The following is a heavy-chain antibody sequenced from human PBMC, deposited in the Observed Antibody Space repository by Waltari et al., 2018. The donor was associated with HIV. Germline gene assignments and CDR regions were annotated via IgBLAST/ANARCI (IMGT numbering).Heavy chain of an antibody. Sequence: EVQLAGSGGGLVQPGGSLNFSCEVSGFALSRYWMIWVRQAPGKGSEWVANINENGDDKYHVDSMKGRFVISRDNTKHSLYLEIKNLRVEDTAVYYCVRGSGSFWGQGTLVTVSS. CDR1: GFALSRYW. V-gene: IGHV3-7*04. CDR3: VRGSGSF. D-gene: IGHD2-15*01. J-gene: IGHJ4*02. CDR2: INENGDDK.